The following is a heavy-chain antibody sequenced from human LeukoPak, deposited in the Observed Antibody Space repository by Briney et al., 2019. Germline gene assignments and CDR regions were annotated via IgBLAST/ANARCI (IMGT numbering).Heavy chain of an antibody. Sequence: SVKVSCKASGGTFSSYAISWVRQAPGQGLEWMGRIIPILGIANYAQKFQGRVTITADKSTSTAYMELSSLRSEDTAVYYCARGYFDRLSQVDYYYVMDVWGQGTTVTVSS. CDR3: ARGYFDRLSQVDYYYVMDV. CDR2: IIPILGIA. CDR1: GGTFSSYA. J-gene: IGHJ6*02. V-gene: IGHV1-69*04. D-gene: IGHD3-9*01.